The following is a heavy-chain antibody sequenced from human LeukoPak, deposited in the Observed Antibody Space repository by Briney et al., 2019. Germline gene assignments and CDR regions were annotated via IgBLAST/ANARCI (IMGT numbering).Heavy chain of an antibody. Sequence: PGGSLRLSCAGPGFAFSTYWMSWVRQAPGKGLEWVANIKQDGGEMYYVDSVKGRFTISRDNAKTSLYLQMNSLRAEDTAVYYCARDKVVGATVLDYWGQGTLVTVSS. V-gene: IGHV3-7*01. CDR2: IKQDGGEM. CDR1: GFAFSTYW. CDR3: ARDKVVGATVLDY. J-gene: IGHJ4*02. D-gene: IGHD1-26*01.